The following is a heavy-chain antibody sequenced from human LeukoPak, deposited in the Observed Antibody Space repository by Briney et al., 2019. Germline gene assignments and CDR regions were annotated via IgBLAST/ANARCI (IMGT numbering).Heavy chain of an antibody. CDR3: ARSIAVDYFDY. D-gene: IGHD6-19*01. Sequence: ASVKVSCKASGYTFTGYYMHWVRQAPGQGLEWIGWINPNSGGTNYAQKFQGRVTITRDTSISTAYMELSRLRSDDTAVYYCARSIAVDYFDYWGQGTLVTVSS. CDR2: INPNSGGT. J-gene: IGHJ4*02. V-gene: IGHV1-2*02. CDR1: GYTFTGYY.